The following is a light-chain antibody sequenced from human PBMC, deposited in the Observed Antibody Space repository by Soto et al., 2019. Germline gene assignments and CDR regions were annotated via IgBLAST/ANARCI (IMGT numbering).Light chain of an antibody. CDR3: QSYDSNLNAYV. Sequence: QSVLTQPPSVSGAPGQRVTMSCTGSSSNIGAGYDVHWYQQLPGTAPKLLIYGNSNRPSGVPDRFSGSKSGTSASLAITGLQAEDEADYYCQSYDSNLNAYVFGTGTKVTVL. J-gene: IGLJ1*01. V-gene: IGLV1-40*01. CDR2: GNS. CDR1: SSNIGAGYD.